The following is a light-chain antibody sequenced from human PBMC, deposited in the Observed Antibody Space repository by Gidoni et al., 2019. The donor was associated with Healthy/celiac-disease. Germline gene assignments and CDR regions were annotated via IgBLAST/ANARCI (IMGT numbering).Light chain of an antibody. V-gene: IGKV1-5*03. Sequence: DIQMTQSSSPLSASVGDRVTITCRASQSISSWLAWYQQKPGKAPKLLHYKASSLESGVPTRFSGSGSGTEFTLTISSLQPDDFATYYGQQYNSYSPGPRTFGGGTKVEIK. J-gene: IGKJ4*01. CDR3: QQYNSYSPGPRT. CDR2: KAS. CDR1: QSISSW.